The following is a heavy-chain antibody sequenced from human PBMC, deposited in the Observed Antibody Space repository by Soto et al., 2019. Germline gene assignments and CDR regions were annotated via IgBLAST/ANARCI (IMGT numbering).Heavy chain of an antibody. CDR2: IYYSGRT. Sequence: QVQLQESGPGLVKPSETLSLTCTVSGGSISSYYWSWIRQPPGKGLEWIGYIYYSGRTNYNPSLKSRVTISVDTSKIQFSLKLSSVTAADTAVYYCASHRDTSSWYGWWFDPWGQGTLVTVSS. CDR1: GGSISSYY. V-gene: IGHV4-59*08. D-gene: IGHD6-13*01. J-gene: IGHJ5*02. CDR3: ASHRDTSSWYGWWFDP.